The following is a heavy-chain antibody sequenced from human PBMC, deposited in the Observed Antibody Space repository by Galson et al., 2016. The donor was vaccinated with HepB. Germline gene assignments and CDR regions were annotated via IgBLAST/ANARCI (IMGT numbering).Heavy chain of an antibody. CDR3: AREIDYGDFGGGWFDP. Sequence: SVKVSCKASGYTFASHGLSWVRQAPGQGLEWMGWINPYNGYTRYAQKFQDRVTLTTDTSTSTGYMELGSLRSDDTAVYFCAREIDYGDFGGGWFDPWGQGTLVTVSS. V-gene: IGHV1-18*01. J-gene: IGHJ5*02. CDR2: INPYNGYT. D-gene: IGHD4-17*01. CDR1: GYTFASHG.